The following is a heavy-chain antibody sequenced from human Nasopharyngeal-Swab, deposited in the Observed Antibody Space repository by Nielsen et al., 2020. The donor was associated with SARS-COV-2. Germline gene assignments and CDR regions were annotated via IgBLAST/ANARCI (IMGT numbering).Heavy chain of an antibody. Sequence: ESLKISCAVYGGSFSGYYWSWIRQPPGKGLEWIGETNHSGSTNYNPSLKSRVTISVDTSKNQFSLKLSSVTAADTAVYYCARLLQGGPDYYFDYWGQGTLVTVSS. V-gene: IGHV4-34*01. D-gene: IGHD2-15*01. CDR1: GGSFSGYY. CDR2: TNHSGST. CDR3: ARLLQGGPDYYFDY. J-gene: IGHJ4*02.